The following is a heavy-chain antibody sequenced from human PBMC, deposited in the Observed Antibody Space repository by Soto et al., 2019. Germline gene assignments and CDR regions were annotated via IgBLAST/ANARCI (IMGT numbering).Heavy chain of an antibody. CDR2: IYSDGST. Sequence: EVQLVESGGGLVQPGGSLRLSCAASGFTVNSNYMSWVRQAPGKGLEWVSGIYSDGSTYYADSVKGRFIISRDNSNNTLYFQMNSLRAEDTAVYYCATLTTDDILTGFYPCWGQGTLVTVSS. CDR1: GFTVNSNY. CDR3: ATLTTDDILTGFYPC. J-gene: IGHJ4*02. V-gene: IGHV3-66*01. D-gene: IGHD3-9*01.